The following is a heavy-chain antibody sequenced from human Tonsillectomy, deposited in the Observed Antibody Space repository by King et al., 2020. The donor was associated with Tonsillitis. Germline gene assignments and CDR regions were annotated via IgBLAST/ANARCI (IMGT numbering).Heavy chain of an antibody. CDR1: GFTFSNFG. Sequence: VQLVESGGGLVQPGGSLSLSCAVSGFTFSNFGMNWVRQAPGTGLEWVAFISGSRSTIYYADSVKGRFTISRDNAKNSRYLQMNSLRAEDTAVYYCARAFYGSGNGGYFDYWGQGTLVTVSS. J-gene: IGHJ4*02. CDR2: ISGSRSTI. V-gene: IGHV3-48*04. CDR3: ARAFYGSGNGGYFDY. D-gene: IGHD3-10*01.